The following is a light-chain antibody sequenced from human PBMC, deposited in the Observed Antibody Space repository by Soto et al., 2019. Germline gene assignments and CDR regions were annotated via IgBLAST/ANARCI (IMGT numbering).Light chain of an antibody. CDR1: SSDIGIYNY. J-gene: IGLJ1*01. CDR2: EVS. CDR3: SSYAGSYTLYV. Sequence: QSVLTQPPSASGSPGQSVTISCTGTSSDIGIYNYVSWYQQHPGKAPKLMIYEVSKRPSGVPDRFSGSKSGSTASLTVSGLQAEDEADYYCSSYAGSYTLYVFGTGTKLTVL. V-gene: IGLV2-8*01.